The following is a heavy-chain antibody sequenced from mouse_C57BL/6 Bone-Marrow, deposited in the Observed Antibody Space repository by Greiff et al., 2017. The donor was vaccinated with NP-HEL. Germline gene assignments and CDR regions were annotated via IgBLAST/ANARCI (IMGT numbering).Heavy chain of an antibody. CDR2: IDPSDSYT. CDR3: ARSYDYDFYFDV. V-gene: IGHV1-50*01. CDR1: GYTFTSYW. Sequence: QVQLQQPGAELVKPGASVKLSCKASGYTFTSYWMQWVKQRPGQGLEWIGEIDPSDSYTNYNQKFKGKATLTVDTSSSTADMQLSSLTSEDSAVYYCARSYDYDFYFDVWGTGTTVTVSS. D-gene: IGHD2-4*01. J-gene: IGHJ1*03.